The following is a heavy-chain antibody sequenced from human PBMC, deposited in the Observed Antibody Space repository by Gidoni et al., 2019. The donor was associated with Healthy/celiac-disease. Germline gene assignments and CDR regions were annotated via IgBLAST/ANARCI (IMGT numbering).Heavy chain of an antibody. V-gene: IGHV3-23*04. D-gene: IGHD3-22*01. Sequence: EVQLVESGGGLVQPGGSLRLSCAASGFTFSSYAMRWVRQAPGKGLGWVSAISGRGGSTYYADSVKGRFTISRDNSKNTLYLQMNSLRAEDTAVYYCAKDLIVVVGWFDPWGQGTLVTVSS. CDR3: AKDLIVVVGWFDP. CDR2: ISGRGGST. J-gene: IGHJ5*02. CDR1: GFTFSSYA.